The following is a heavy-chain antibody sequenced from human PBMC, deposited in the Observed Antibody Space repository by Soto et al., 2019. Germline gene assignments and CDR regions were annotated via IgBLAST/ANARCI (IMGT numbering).Heavy chain of an antibody. Sequence: EVQLLESGGGLVQPGGSLRLSCAASGFTFSSYGMTWLRQAPGKGLEWVSTISDSGGRTYYADSVKGRFTISRDNSKSTLCLQMNSPRPEDTAMYYCARVVSGNWGQGTLVTVSS. V-gene: IGHV3-23*01. J-gene: IGHJ4*02. CDR1: GFTFSSYG. CDR3: ARVVSGN. CDR2: ISDSGGRT. D-gene: IGHD3-10*01.